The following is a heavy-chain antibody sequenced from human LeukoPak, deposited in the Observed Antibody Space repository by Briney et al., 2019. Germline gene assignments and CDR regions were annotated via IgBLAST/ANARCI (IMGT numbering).Heavy chain of an antibody. Sequence: ESLRLSCAASGFTFSSYSMSWVRQPPGKGLEWIGEINHSGGTNYNPSLKSRVTISVDTSKNQISLRLSSVTAADTAVYYCARPMFTYGSVYNYWGRGTLVTVSS. CDR3: ARPMFTYGSVYNY. CDR1: GFTFSSYS. CDR2: INHSGGT. V-gene: IGHV4-34*08. J-gene: IGHJ4*02. D-gene: IGHD3-22*01.